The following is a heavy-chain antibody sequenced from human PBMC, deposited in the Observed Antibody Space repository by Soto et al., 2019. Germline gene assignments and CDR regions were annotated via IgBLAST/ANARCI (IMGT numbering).Heavy chain of an antibody. J-gene: IGHJ4*02. CDR2: ISSSSSYI. CDR1: GFTFSSYS. CDR3: ARDQPGYSYGYGLGY. D-gene: IGHD5-18*01. Sequence: EVQLVESGGGLVKPGGSLRLSCAASGFTFSSYSMNWVRQAPGKELEWVSSISSSSSYIYYADSVKGRFTISRDNAKNSLYLQMNSLRAEDTAVYYCARDQPGYSYGYGLGYWGQGTLVTVSS. V-gene: IGHV3-21*01.